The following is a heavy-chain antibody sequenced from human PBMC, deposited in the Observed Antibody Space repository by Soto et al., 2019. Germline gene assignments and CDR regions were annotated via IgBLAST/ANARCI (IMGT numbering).Heavy chain of an antibody. CDR2: IKSKTDGGTT. D-gene: IGHD3-16*01. CDR1: GFTFSNAW. V-gene: IGHV3-15*01. J-gene: IGHJ4*02. Sequence: EVQLVESGGGLVKPGGSLRLSCAASGFTFSNAWISWVRQAPGKGLEWVGRIKSKTDGGTTDYAAPVKGRFTISRDDSKNTLYLQMNSLKTEDTAVYYCTTRDVMNYYFDYWGQGTLVTVSS. CDR3: TTRDVMNYYFDY.